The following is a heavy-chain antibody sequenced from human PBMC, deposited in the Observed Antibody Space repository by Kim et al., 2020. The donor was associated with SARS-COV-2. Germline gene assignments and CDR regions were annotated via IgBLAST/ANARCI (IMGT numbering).Heavy chain of an antibody. CDR1: GFTLSKYG. V-gene: IGHV3-48*04. CDR2: IGINGTSK. CDR3: ARGGADCSGAPCSYY. D-gene: IGHD2-15*01. Sequence: GGSLRLSCAASGFTLSKYGMNWVHQAPGKGLEWLSYIGINGTSKNYADSVRGRFTISRDNAKNSLYLQMNSLRAEDTAVYYCARGGADCSGAPCSYY. J-gene: IGHJ6*01.